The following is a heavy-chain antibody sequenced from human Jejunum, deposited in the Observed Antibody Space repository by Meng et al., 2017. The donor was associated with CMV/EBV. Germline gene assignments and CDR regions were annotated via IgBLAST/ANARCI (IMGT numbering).Heavy chain of an antibody. D-gene: IGHD3-10*01. CDR2: ILHSGST. J-gene: IGHJ4*02. CDR1: GGSISNSNW. Sequence: AVSGGSISNSNWWSWVRQPPGKGLEWIGEILHSGSTNYNPSLKSRVTISVDKSRNQFSLKLSPVTAADTAVYYCARDLTVVRGVLDHWSQGTLVTVSS. CDR3: ARDLTVVRGVLDH. V-gene: IGHV4-4*02.